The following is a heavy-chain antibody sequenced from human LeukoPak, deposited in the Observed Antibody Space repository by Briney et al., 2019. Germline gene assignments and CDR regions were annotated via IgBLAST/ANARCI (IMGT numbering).Heavy chain of an antibody. CDR1: GFTFSSYG. J-gene: IGHJ4*02. D-gene: IGHD3-10*01. Sequence: PGGSLRLSCAASGFTFSSYGMSWVRQAPGKGLEWVSVIYSGGSTYYADSVKGRFTISRDNSKNTLYLQMNSLRAEDTAVYYCARDQLTYYYGSGSYYHDYWGQGTLVTVSS. V-gene: IGHV3-66*01. CDR2: IYSGGST. CDR3: ARDQLTYYYGSGSYYHDY.